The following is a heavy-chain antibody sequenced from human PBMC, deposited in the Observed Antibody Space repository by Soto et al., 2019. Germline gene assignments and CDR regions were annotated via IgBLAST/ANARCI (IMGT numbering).Heavy chain of an antibody. CDR1: GYRFTSYG. V-gene: IGHV1-18*01. CDR2: MNAYNGNT. J-gene: IGHJ6*02. Sequence: GASGKVSWKASGYRFTSYGIGWVRQAPGQGLEWMGWMNAYNGNTNYAQNLQGRVTLTTDTSTSTAYIELRSLRSNYTVVYYCAMVEDYVTHYPQDVWGQGTTVSVSS. CDR3: AMVEDYVTHYPQDV. D-gene: IGHD4-17*01.